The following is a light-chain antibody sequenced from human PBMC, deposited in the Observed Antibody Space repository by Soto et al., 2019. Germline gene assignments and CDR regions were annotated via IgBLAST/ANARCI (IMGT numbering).Light chain of an antibody. Sequence: QSVLTHPASGSGSPGQSSTLSCTGTSSDVGSYNLVSWYQQHPGKAPKVMIYEVSKRPSGVSNRFSGSKSGNTASLTISGLQAGDEADYYCCSYAGSSTFPYVFGTGTKVTVL. CDR3: CSYAGSSTFPYV. V-gene: IGLV2-23*02. CDR2: EVS. J-gene: IGLJ1*01. CDR1: SSDVGSYNL.